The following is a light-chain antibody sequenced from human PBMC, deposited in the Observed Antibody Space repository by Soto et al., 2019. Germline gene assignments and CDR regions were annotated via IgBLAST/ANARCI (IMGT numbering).Light chain of an antibody. Sequence: QSALTQPRSVSGSPGQSVTISCTGTSSDVGGYNFVSWYQQHPGKAPKLMIYDVSERPSGVPDRFSGSKSGNTASLTISGLQSEDEADYYCCSDGGRYTLVFGGGTKLTVL. CDR1: SSDVGGYNF. CDR3: CSDGGRYTLV. CDR2: DVS. J-gene: IGLJ2*01. V-gene: IGLV2-11*01.